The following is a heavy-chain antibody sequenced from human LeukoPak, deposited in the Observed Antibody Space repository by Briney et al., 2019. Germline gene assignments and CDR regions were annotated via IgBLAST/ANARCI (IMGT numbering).Heavy chain of an antibody. J-gene: IGHJ6*02. Sequence: PSETLSLTCTVSGGSFNSYYWNWIRQPAGKGREWIGRIYTSGSTNFNTSLKRRVTMSGDTSKKQFSLKLTSVTPPTTPVDYCARDFADILTGYYTFPMDVWGQGTKVTVPS. D-gene: IGHD3-9*01. CDR2: IYTSGST. V-gene: IGHV4-4*07. CDR3: ARDFADILTGYYTFPMDV. CDR1: GGSFNSYY.